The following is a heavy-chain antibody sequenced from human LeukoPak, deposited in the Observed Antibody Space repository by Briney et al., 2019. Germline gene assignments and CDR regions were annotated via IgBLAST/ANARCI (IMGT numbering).Heavy chain of an antibody. V-gene: IGHV4-34*01. Sequence: SETLSLTCAVYGGSFSGYYWSWIRQPPGKGLEWIGEINHSGSTNYNPSLKSRVTISVDTSKNQFSLKLSSVTAADTAVHYCARRWYSSSWYAYFQHWGQGTLVTVSS. CDR2: INHSGST. D-gene: IGHD6-13*01. J-gene: IGHJ1*01. CDR1: GGSFSGYY. CDR3: ARRWYSSSWYAYFQH.